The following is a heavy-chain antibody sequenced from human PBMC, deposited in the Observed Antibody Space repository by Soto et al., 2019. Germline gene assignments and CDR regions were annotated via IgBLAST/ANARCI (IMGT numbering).Heavy chain of an antibody. J-gene: IGHJ1*01. CDR3: ARWPKRKARSYLQH. CDR2: INHSGST. V-gene: IGHV4-34*01. Sequence: QVQLQQWGAGLLKPSETLSLTCAVYGVYFSGYYWSWISQPPGKGLEWIGEINHSGSTNYNPSRNSRVTISVDTSKNQFSLKLSSVTAADTPVYYWARWPKRKARSYLQHWGQGTLVSVSS. CDR1: GVYFSGYY. D-gene: IGHD5-12*01.